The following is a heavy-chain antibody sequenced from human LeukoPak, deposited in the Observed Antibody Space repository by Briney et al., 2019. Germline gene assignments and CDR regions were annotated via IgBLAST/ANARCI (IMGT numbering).Heavy chain of an antibody. D-gene: IGHD1-26*01. CDR1: GFTVSSNS. CDR2: IYSGGNT. J-gene: IGHJ4*02. CDR3: AKDLRSSADSKMGAADY. Sequence: GGSLRLSCTVSGFTVSSNSMSWVRQAPGKGLEWVSFIYSGGNTHYSDSVKGRFTISRDSSKNTLYLQMNSLRAEDTAVYYCAKDLRSSADSKMGAADYWGQGTLVTVSS. V-gene: IGHV3-53*05.